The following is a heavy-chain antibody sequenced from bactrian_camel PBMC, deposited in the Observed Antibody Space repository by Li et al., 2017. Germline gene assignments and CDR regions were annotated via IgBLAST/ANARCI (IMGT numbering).Heavy chain of an antibody. V-gene: IGHV3S31*01. CDR1: GFTFKNYA. CDR3: VNGARAEYPH. Sequence: VQLVESGGNLVQPGGSLRLSCAASGFTFKNYAMTWVRQAPGKGLEWVSSINGYGDGTYYEDSVKGRFTVSRDNAKNTLYLQMNSLKPEDTAMYYCVNGARAEYPHWGQGTQVTVS. D-gene: IGHD5*01. J-gene: IGHJ4*01. CDR2: INGYGDGT.